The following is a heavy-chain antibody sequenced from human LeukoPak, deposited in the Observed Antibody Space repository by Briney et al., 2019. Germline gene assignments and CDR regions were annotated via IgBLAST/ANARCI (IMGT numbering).Heavy chain of an antibody. CDR1: GGTFSSYA. Sequence: SVTVSCTASGGTFSSYAISWVRQAPGQGLEWMGGIIPIFGTANYAQKFQGRVTITADESTSTAYMELSSLRSEDTAVYYCARESVRYFDWGGNWFDPWGQGTLVTVSS. D-gene: IGHD3-9*01. V-gene: IGHV1-69*13. CDR2: IIPIFGTA. CDR3: ARESVRYFDWGGNWFDP. J-gene: IGHJ5*02.